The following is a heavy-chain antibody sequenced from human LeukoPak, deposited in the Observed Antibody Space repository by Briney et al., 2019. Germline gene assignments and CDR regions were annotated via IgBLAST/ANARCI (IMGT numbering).Heavy chain of an antibody. J-gene: IGHJ4*02. D-gene: IGHD3-10*01. CDR3: ASRYGSGSYGFDY. CDR1: GGSISSHY. CDR2: MYYNGSM. Sequence: KPSETLSLTCTVSGGSISSHYWSWIRQPPGKGLEWIGYMYYNGSMNYNPSLKSRVTISADTSKNQFSLKLSSVTAADTAVYYCASRYGSGSYGFDYGGQGTLVTVSS. V-gene: IGHV4-59*11.